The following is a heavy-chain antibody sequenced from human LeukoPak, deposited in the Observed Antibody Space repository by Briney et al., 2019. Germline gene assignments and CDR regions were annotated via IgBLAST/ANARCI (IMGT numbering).Heavy chain of an antibody. CDR3: ARAPLRYFDY. CDR1: GGSFSGYY. D-gene: IGHD5-12*01. Sequence: PSETLSLTCAVYGGSFSGYYWSWIRQPPGKGLEWIGEINNSGSTNYNPSLKSRVTISVDKSKNQFSLKLSSVTAADTAVYYCARAPLRYFDYWGQGTLVTVSS. J-gene: IGHJ4*02. V-gene: IGHV4-34*01. CDR2: INNSGST.